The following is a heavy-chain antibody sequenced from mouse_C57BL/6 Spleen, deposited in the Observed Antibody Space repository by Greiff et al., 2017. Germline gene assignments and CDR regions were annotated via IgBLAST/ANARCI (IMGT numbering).Heavy chain of an antibody. J-gene: IGHJ2*01. V-gene: IGHV1-26*01. Sequence: EVKLMESGPELVKPGASVKISCKASGYTFTDYYMNWVKQSHGKSLEWIGDINPNNGGTSYNQKFKGKATLTVDKSSSTAYMELRSLTSEDSAVYYCARSRDYYGSSRYYFDYWGQGTTLTVSS. D-gene: IGHD1-1*01. CDR1: GYTFTDYY. CDR2: INPNNGGT. CDR3: ARSRDYYGSSRYYFDY.